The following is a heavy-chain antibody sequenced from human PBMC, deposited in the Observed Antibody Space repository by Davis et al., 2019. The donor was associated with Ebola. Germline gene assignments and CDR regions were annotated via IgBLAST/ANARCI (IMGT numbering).Heavy chain of an antibody. V-gene: IGHV3-7*03. D-gene: IGHD3-3*01. CDR1: GFTFSGSA. J-gene: IGHJ6*02. Sequence: GESLKISCAASGFTFSGSAMHWVRQAPGKGLECVANIKQDGSEKFYVDSVKGRFTISRDNSKNTLYLQMNSLRAEDTAVYYCARGRDLEWLSDYYYYYGMDVWGQGTTVTVSS. CDR3: ARGRDLEWLSDYYYYYGMDV. CDR2: IKQDGSEK.